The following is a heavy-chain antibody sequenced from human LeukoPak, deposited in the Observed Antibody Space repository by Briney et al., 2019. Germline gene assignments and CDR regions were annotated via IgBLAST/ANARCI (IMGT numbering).Heavy chain of an antibody. CDR1: EFTFSNYW. D-gene: IGHD3-3*01. V-gene: IGHV3-74*01. CDR2: IDSDGSST. CDR3: ARGFTIFGVVNDAFDI. J-gene: IGHJ3*02. Sequence: GGSLRLSCVASEFTFSNYWMHWVRQAPGKGLVWVSRIDSDGSSTTYADSVKGRFTISGDNAKNTLYLQMNSLTAEDTAVYYCARGFTIFGVVNDAFDIWGQGTMVTVSS.